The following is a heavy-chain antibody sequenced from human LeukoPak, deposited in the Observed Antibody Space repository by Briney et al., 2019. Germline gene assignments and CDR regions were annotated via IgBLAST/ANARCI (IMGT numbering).Heavy chain of an antibody. CDR3: ARARGYIAAAGKFFYMDV. J-gene: IGHJ6*03. CDR2: IYYSGST. Sequence: SETLSLTCTVSGGSISSYYWSWIRQPPEKGLEWIGYIYYSGSTNYNPSLKSRVTISVDTSKNQFSLKLSSVTAADTAVYYCARARGYIAAAGKFFYMDVWGKGTTVTVSS. D-gene: IGHD6-13*01. CDR1: GGSISSYY. V-gene: IGHV4-59*01.